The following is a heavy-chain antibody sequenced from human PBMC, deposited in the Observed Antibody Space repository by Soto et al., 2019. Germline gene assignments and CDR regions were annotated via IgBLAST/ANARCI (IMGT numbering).Heavy chain of an antibody. CDR1: GFTFNNYA. CDR2: ISGSGGST. Sequence: EVQLLESGGDLVQPGGSLRLSCAASGFTFNNYALSWVRQAPGKGLEWVSAISGSGGSTYSADSVKGRFTISRDNSKNRLYLQMNSRRAEDTAVYFCAKDVKGDFWSGYFDYWGQGTLVTVSS. J-gene: IGHJ4*02. CDR3: AKDVKGDFWSGYFDY. V-gene: IGHV3-23*01. D-gene: IGHD3-3*01.